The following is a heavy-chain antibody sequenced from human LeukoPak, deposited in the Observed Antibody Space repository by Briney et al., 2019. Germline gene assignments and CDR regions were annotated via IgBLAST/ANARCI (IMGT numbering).Heavy chain of an antibody. J-gene: IGHJ4*02. CDR2: IKQDGSEK. D-gene: IGHD3-3*01. V-gene: IGHV3-7*01. CDR3: ARGGDFDLFDY. CDR1: GFTFSSYW. Sequence: PGGSLRPSCAASGFTFSSYWMSWVRQAPGKGLEWVANIKQDGSEKYYVDSVKGRFTISRDNAKNSLYLQMNSLRAEDTAVYYCARGGDFDLFDYWGQGTLVTVSS.